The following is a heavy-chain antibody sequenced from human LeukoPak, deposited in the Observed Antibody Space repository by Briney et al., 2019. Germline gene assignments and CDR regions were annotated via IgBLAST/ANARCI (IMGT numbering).Heavy chain of an antibody. Sequence: MSGGSLRLSCAASGFTFSDFSMNWVRQAPGKGLEWVSFVSSGSSYMYYADSVEGRVTISRDNAKNSLYLQMNNLRDDDTAVYYCARSSSGWYLTTYPGLWGRGTQVIVSS. CDR3: ARSSSGWYLTTYPGL. D-gene: IGHD6-19*01. CDR1: GFTFSDFS. CDR2: VSSGSSYM. J-gene: IGHJ2*01. V-gene: IGHV3-21*06.